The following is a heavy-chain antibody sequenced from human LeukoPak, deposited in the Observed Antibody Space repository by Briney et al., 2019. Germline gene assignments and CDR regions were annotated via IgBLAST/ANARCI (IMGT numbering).Heavy chain of an antibody. CDR1: GFTFRAYS. J-gene: IGHJ4*02. CDR3: ARVAGHYFDY. Sequence: GGSLKLSCAASGFTFRAYSLSWVRQAPGKGLEWVSFITGSSGDILYADSVKGRFTVSRDNAKNTLYLQMDSLTAEDTAVYFCARVAGHYFDYWGQGSLVTVSS. V-gene: IGHV3-21*05. D-gene: IGHD3-10*01. CDR2: ITGSSGDI.